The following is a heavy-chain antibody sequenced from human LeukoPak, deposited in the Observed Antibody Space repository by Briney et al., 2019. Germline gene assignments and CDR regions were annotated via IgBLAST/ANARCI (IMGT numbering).Heavy chain of an antibody. D-gene: IGHD3-3*01. CDR3: AKRQNYDFWSGYETAKYYFDY. J-gene: IGHJ4*02. V-gene: IGHV3-23*01. CDR2: ISGSGGST. CDR1: GFTFSSYA. Sequence: PGGSLRLSCAASGFTFSSYAMSWVRQAPGKGLEWVSAISGSGGSTYYADSVKGRFTISRDNSKNALYLQMNSLRAEDTAVYYCAKRQNYDFWSGYETAKYYFDYWGQGTLVTVSS.